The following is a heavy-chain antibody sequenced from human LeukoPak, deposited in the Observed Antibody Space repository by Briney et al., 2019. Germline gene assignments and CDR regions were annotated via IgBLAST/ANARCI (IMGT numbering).Heavy chain of an antibody. V-gene: IGHV3-30-3*01. CDR3: ARDGFNDRSGDNDGFDM. D-gene: IGHD1-1*01. CDR1: GFTFSSYT. CDR2: ISYDGGNK. Sequence: GGSLRLSCAASGFTFSSYTMHWVRQAPGKGLEWVAVISYDGGNKYYADSVKGRFTISRDNSKDTLYLQMNSLRADDTAVYYCARDGFNDRSGDNDGFDMWGQGTMVTVSS. J-gene: IGHJ3*02.